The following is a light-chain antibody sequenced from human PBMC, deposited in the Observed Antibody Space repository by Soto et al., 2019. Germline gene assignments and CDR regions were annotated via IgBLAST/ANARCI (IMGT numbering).Light chain of an antibody. V-gene: IGLV2-14*01. Sequence: QSALTQPASVSESPGQSITVSCTGTSSDVGGYNYVSWYQQHPCKAPKLMIYDVSDRPSGISNRFSGSKSGNTASLTISGLQAEDEADYYCSSYSSSSTLYVFGTGTKLTVL. CDR2: DVS. J-gene: IGLJ1*01. CDR1: SSDVGGYNY. CDR3: SSYSSSSTLYV.